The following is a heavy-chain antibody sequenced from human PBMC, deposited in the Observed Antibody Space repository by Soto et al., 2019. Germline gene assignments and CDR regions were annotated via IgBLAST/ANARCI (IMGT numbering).Heavy chain of an antibody. CDR3: ASALLWFGKLGDC. CDR2: MSSVGSDR. CDR1: GFTLSGYD. D-gene: IGHD3-10*01. Sequence: QVQLVESGGGVVQPGRSLRLSCEASGFTLSGYDIHWVRQAPGKGLEWVAVMSSVGSDRYYADSVLGRFTMSRDNTNNTLYLQMNSLRAEDTAVYYCASALLWFGKLGDCWGQGTLVTVSS. V-gene: IGHV3-30*03. J-gene: IGHJ4*02.